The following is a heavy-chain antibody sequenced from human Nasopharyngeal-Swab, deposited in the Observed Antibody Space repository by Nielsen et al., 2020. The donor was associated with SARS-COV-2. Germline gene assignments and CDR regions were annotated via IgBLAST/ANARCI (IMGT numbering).Heavy chain of an antibody. CDR2: IYWDDDK. V-gene: IGHV2-5*02. Sequence: RQAPGKALEWLALIYWDDDKRYSPSLKSRLTITKDTSKNQVVLTMTNMDPVDTATYYCAHSKITFGGVIATDYWGQGTLVTVSS. J-gene: IGHJ4*02. CDR3: AHSKITFGGVIATDY. D-gene: IGHD3-16*02.